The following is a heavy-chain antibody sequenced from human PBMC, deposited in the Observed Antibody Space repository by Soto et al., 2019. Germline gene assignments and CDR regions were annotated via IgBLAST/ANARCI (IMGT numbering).Heavy chain of an antibody. D-gene: IGHD2-15*01. V-gene: IGHV3-48*01. Sequence: EVQLVESGGGLVQPGGSLRLSCAASGFTFSSYSMNWVRQAPGKGLEWVSYISSSSSTIYYADSVKGRFTISRDNAKNSLYLQMNSLRAEDTAVYYCASFRQTVVVAATYEGTGNNYYYYYMDVWGKGTTVTVSS. CDR1: GFTFSSYS. CDR3: ASFRQTVVVAATYEGTGNNYYYYYMDV. J-gene: IGHJ6*03. CDR2: ISSSSSTI.